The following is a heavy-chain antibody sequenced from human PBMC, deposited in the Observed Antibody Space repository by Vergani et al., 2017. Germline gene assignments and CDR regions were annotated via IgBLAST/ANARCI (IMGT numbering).Heavy chain of an antibody. CDR3: ARSTDYPDDYVSIDYSRRTWDV. CDR2: MNPNSGTT. Sequence: QVQLVQSGAEVKKPGASVKVSCRASGYSFSSYDISWVRQATGQGLEWVGWMNPNSGTTGYAQKFQGRVTMTRTTSINTAYMELSRLSFEDASVYYCARSTDYPDDYVSIDYSRRTWDVWGKGTTVTVS. V-gene: IGHV1-8*01. J-gene: IGHJ6*03. D-gene: IGHD4/OR15-4a*01. CDR1: GYSFSSYD.